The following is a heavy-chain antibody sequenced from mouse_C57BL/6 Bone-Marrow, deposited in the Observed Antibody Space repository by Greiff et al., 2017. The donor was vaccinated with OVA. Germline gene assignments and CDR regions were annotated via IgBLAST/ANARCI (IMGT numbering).Heavy chain of an antibody. CDR1: GYTFTDYY. D-gene: IGHD2-4*01. CDR3: EREDYRRAWFAY. J-gene: IGHJ3*01. V-gene: IGHV1-84*01. CDR2: IYPGSGNT. Sequence: LMESGPELVKPGASVKISCKASGYTFTDYYINWVKQRPGQGLEWIGWIYPGSGNTKYNEKFKGKATLTVDTSSSTAYMQISSLTSEDSAVYFCEREDYRRAWFAYWGQGTLVTVSA.